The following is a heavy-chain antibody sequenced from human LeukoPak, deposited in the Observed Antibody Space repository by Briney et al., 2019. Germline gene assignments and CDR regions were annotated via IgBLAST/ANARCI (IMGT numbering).Heavy chain of an antibody. J-gene: IGHJ6*03. D-gene: IGHD3-10*01. V-gene: IGHV3-9*01. CDR2: ISWNSGSI. CDR3: AKGSSGHHYYYYMDV. Sequence: GGSLRHSCAASGFTFDDYAMHWVRQAPGKGLEWVSGISWNSGSIGYADSVKGRFTISRDNAKNSLYLQMNSLRAEDTALYYCAKGSSGHHYYYYMDVWGKGTTVTISS. CDR1: GFTFDDYA.